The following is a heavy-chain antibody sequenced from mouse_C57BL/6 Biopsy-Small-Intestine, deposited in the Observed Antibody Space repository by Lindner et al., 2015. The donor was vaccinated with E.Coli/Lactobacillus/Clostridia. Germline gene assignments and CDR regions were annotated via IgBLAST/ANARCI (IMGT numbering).Heavy chain of an antibody. J-gene: IGHJ4*01. V-gene: IGHV1-54*01. CDR2: INPGSGGT. CDR1: GYAFTNYL. CDR3: ARKKANWGYAMDY. D-gene: IGHD4-1*01. Sequence: VQLQESGAELVRPGTSVKVSCKASGYAFTNYLIEWVKQRPGQGLEWIGVINPGSGGTSYNEKFKGKATLTADKSSSTAYMQLSSLTSEDSAVYFCARKKANWGYAMDYWGQGTSVTVSS.